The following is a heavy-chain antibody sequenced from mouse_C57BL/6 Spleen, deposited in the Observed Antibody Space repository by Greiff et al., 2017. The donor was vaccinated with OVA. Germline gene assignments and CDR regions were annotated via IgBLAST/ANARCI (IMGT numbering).Heavy chain of an antibody. CDR1: GYAFTSSW. Sequence: VQLQEPGPELVKPGASVKLSCKASGYAFTSSWMNWVKQRPGQGLEWIGRIYPGDGDTNYNGKFKGKATLTADKSSSTADMQLSSLTSEYSAVEFCARTAQDYAMDYWGQGTSVTVSS. CDR3: ARTAQDYAMDY. D-gene: IGHD3-2*02. V-gene: IGHV1-82*01. CDR2: IYPGDGDT. J-gene: IGHJ4*01.